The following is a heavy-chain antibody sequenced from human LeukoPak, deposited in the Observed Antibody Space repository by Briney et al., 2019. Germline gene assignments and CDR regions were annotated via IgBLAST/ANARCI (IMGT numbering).Heavy chain of an antibody. CDR1: GFTFSNYA. CDR2: ISGSGDST. Sequence: PGGSLRLSCAASGFTFSNYAMSWVRQAPGKGLEWVSVISGSGDSTYYADSVKGRFTIYRDNSKNTLYLHMNSLRAEDTAIYYCAKRDPTGYSDYWGQGTLVTVSS. J-gene: IGHJ4*02. D-gene: IGHD2-8*02. V-gene: IGHV3-23*01. CDR3: AKRDPTGYSDY.